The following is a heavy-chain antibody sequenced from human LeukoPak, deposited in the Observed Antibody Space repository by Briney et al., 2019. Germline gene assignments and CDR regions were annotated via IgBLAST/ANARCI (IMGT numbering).Heavy chain of an antibody. CDR1: GFTFDDYA. V-gene: IGHV3-9*01. D-gene: IGHD3-22*01. Sequence: GGSLRLPCAASGFTFDDYAMHWVRQAPGKGLEWVSGISWNSGSIGYADSVKGRFTISRDNAKNSLYLQMNSLRAEDTALYYCAKSSYYDSSGYFDYWGQGTLVTVSS. CDR3: AKSSYYDSSGYFDY. CDR2: ISWNSGSI. J-gene: IGHJ4*02.